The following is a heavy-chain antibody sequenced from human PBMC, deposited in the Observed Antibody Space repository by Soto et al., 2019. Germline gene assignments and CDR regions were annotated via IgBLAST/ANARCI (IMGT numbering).Heavy chain of an antibody. D-gene: IGHD3-10*01. CDR2: IYPGDSDS. Sequence: GESLKISCKASGYTFTAYWIGWVRQMPGKGLEWMGIIYPGDSDSTYSPSFQGQVTISADKSINTAYLQWSSLKASDTAMYYCPRHYGSRSSPLGFAYWAQGTLVTVSS. V-gene: IGHV5-51*01. CDR1: GYTFTAYW. CDR3: PRHYGSRSSPLGFAY. J-gene: IGHJ4*02.